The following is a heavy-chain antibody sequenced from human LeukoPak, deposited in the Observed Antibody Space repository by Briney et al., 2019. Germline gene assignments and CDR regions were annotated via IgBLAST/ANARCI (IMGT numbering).Heavy chain of an antibody. CDR3: AKSLYGSCDY. D-gene: IGHD3-16*02. CDR1: GFSFSTYA. J-gene: IGHJ4*02. CDR2: VNGNGGST. V-gene: IGHV3-23*01. Sequence: GSLRLSCAASGFSFSTYAMSWVRQAPGKGLEWVSGVNGNGGSTSYADSVKGRFTIFRDNSKNTVYLQMNSLRVEDTAVYYCAKSLYGSCDYWGQGTVVTVSS.